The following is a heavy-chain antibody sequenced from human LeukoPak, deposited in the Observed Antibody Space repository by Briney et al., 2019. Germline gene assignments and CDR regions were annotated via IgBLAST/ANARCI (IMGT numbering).Heavy chain of an antibody. CDR3: AKNYQAGRYSPYDAFDI. J-gene: IGHJ3*02. CDR1: GGSISSSSYY. Sequence: PSETLSLTCTVSGGSISSSSYYWGWIRQPPGKGLEWIGSIYYSGSTYYNPSLKGRVTISVDTSKNQFSLKLNSVTAADTAVYYCAKNYQAGRYSPYDAFDIWGQGTMVTVSS. V-gene: IGHV4-39*07. D-gene: IGHD5-12*01. CDR2: IYYSGST.